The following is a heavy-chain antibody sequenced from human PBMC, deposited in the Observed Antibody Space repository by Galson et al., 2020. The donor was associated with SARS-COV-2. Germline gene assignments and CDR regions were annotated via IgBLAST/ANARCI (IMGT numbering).Heavy chain of an antibody. J-gene: IGHJ4*02. CDR1: GFTFNDFW. D-gene: IGHD6-19*01. Sequence: GGSLRLSCEVSGFTFNDFWMSWFRQAPGKGLEWVANIKGDGSETNYVDFVKGRFSISRDNAANSFYLQMNSLRVEDSAVYYCSREGWQGGYWGQGTRVTVSS. CDR3: SREGWQGGY. CDR2: IKGDGSET. V-gene: IGHV3-7*01.